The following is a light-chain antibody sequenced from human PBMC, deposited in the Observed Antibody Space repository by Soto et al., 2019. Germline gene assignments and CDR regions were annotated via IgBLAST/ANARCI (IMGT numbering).Light chain of an antibody. J-gene: IGKJ4*01. Sequence: EVVLTQPPATLSLSPGESATLSCRACQSVSVNFAWYQQKPGQAPRPLIYSASDRAPGIPARFSGRGSGTYFTLTISSLEPEDFAVYYCQERNRWPRGTFGGGTKVDIK. CDR3: QERNRWPRGT. V-gene: IGKV3-11*01. CDR1: QSVSVN. CDR2: SAS.